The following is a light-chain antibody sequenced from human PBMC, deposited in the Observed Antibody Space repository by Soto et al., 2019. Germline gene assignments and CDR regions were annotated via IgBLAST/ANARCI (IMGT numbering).Light chain of an antibody. V-gene: IGKV3-20*01. Sequence: ESVLKQSPGTLSLSPGERATLSCRASQSVSSSYLAWYQQKPGQAPRLLIYGASSRATDIPDRFSGSGSGTDFTLTISRLEPEDFAVYYCQQYASFGQVRRLE. CDR1: QSVSSSY. J-gene: IGKJ5*01. CDR3: QQYAS. CDR2: GAS.